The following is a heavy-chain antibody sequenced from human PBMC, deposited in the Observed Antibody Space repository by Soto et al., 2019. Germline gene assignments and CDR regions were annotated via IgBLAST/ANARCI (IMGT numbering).Heavy chain of an antibody. CDR1: GGSVSSGAYY. CDR2: IYYSGST. Sequence: PSETLSLTCTVSGGSVSSGAYYWTWIRQRPGKGLEWIGYIYYSGSTYYSPSLKSRLSISLDTSKNQFSLRLSSVTAADKAMDFFARARLRAVSAFDIWGQGTMGTGSS. CDR3: ARARLRAVSAFDI. D-gene: IGHD5-12*01. V-gene: IGHV4-31*03. J-gene: IGHJ3*02.